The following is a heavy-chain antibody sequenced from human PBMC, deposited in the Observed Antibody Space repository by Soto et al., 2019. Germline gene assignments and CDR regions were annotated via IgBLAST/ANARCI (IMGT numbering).Heavy chain of an antibody. Sequence: SETLSLTCTVSGGSISSGGYYWSWIRQHPGKGLEWIGYIYYSGSTYYNPSLKSRVTISVDTSKNQFSLKLSSVTAADTAVYYCARAGEDYYYYYGMDVWGQGTTVTVSS. CDR1: GGSISSGGYY. CDR2: IYYSGST. J-gene: IGHJ6*02. CDR3: ARAGEDYYYYYGMDV. V-gene: IGHV4-31*03. D-gene: IGHD4-17*01.